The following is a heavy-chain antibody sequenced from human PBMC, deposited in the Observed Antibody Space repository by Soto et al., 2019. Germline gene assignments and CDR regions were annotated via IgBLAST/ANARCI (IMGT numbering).Heavy chain of an antibody. D-gene: IGHD1-1*01. CDR2: ISYDGSNK. CDR3: AKEDLTGKKNTMLRGFDY. CDR1: GFTFSSYG. Sequence: GGSLRLSCAASGFTFSSYGMRWVRQAPGKGLEWVAVISYDGSNKYYADSVKGRFTISRDNSKNTLYLQMNSLRAEDTAVYYCAKEDLTGKKNTMLRGFDYWGQGTLVTVSS. J-gene: IGHJ4*02. V-gene: IGHV3-30*18.